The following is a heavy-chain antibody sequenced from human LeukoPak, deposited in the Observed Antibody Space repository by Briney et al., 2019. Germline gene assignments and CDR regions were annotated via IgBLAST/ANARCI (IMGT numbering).Heavy chain of an antibody. Sequence: SETLSLTCAVSGGSISSSNWWSWVRQPPGKGLEWIRYIYYSGSTNYNPSLKSRVTISVDTSKNQFSLKLSSVTAADTAVYYCARHYRDGYNDYYYYGMDVWGQGTTVTVSS. CDR1: GGSISSSNW. CDR2: IYYSGST. D-gene: IGHD5-24*01. CDR3: ARHYRDGYNDYYYYGMDV. J-gene: IGHJ6*02. V-gene: IGHV4-4*02.